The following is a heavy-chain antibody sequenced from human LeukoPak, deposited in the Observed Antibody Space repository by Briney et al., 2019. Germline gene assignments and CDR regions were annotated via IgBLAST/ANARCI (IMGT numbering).Heavy chain of an antibody. D-gene: IGHD6-19*01. Sequence: PGGSLRLSCAASGFTFSGYGMHWVRQAPGKGLEWVAVIWYDGSNKYYADSVKGRFTISRDNSKNTLYLQMNSLRAEDTAVYYCARESRASSSGWYYYYGMDVWGQGTTVTVSS. CDR1: GFTFSGYG. CDR3: ARESRASSSGWYYYYGMDV. V-gene: IGHV3-33*01. J-gene: IGHJ6*02. CDR2: IWYDGSNK.